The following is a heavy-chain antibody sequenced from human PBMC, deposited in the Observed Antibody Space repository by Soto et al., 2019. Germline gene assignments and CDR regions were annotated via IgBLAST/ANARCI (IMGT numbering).Heavy chain of an antibody. D-gene: IGHD3-16*01. Sequence: LSLTCTVSGDSMTNNYWGWIRQPPGKGLEWIGYVYYSGATNYNPSLKSRVSMSPDPSRNQFSLKLTSVTAADTAVYYCARAMGDWGTYYYYYGMDVWGQGTMVTVSS. CDR3: ARAMGDWGTYYYYYGMDV. CDR2: VYYSGAT. V-gene: IGHV4-59*01. J-gene: IGHJ6*02. CDR1: GDSMTNNY.